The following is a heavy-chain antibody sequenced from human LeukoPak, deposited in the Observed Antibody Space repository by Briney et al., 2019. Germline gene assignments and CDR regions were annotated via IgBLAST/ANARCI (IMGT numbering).Heavy chain of an antibody. CDR1: GFTFSSYA. D-gene: IGHD3-9*01. J-gene: IGHJ6*03. CDR3: AKWATYYDILTGSNYMDV. CDR2: ISGSGGST. Sequence: GGSLRLSCAASGFTFSSYAMSWVRQAPGKGLEWVSAISGSGGSTYYADSVKGRFTISRDNSKNTLYLQMNSLRAEDTAVYYCAKWATYYDILTGSNYMDVWGKGTTVTVSS. V-gene: IGHV3-23*01.